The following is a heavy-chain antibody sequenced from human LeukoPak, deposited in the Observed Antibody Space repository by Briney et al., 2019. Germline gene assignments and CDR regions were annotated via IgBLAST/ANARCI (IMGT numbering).Heavy chain of an antibody. CDR3: ARDEAARRSFDY. CDR1: GYTFIGYN. D-gene: IGHD6-6*01. Sequence: ASVKVSCKASGYTFIGYNMHWVRQAPGQGLEWMGWINPNSGGTNYAQSFQGRVTMTRDTSISTAYMELSRLRSDDTAIYYCARDEAARRSFDYWGQGTLVTVSS. CDR2: INPNSGGT. V-gene: IGHV1-2*02. J-gene: IGHJ4*02.